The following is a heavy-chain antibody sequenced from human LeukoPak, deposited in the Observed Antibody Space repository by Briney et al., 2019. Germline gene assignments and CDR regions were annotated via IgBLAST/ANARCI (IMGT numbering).Heavy chain of an antibody. Sequence: VASVKVSCKASGFTFTSSAMQWVRQARGQRLEWIGWIVVGSGNTNYAQKFQERVTITRDMSTSTAYMELSSLRSEDTAVYYCATHERIVYSSSSPFDYWGQGTLVTVSS. D-gene: IGHD6-6*01. CDR2: IVVGSGNT. CDR3: ATHERIVYSSSSPFDY. J-gene: IGHJ4*02. V-gene: IGHV1-58*02. CDR1: GFTFTSSA.